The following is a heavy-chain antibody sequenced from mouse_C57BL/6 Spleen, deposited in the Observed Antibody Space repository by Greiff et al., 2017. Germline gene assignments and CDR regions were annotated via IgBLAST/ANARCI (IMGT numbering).Heavy chain of an antibody. J-gene: IGHJ3*01. D-gene: IGHD2-4*01. V-gene: IGHV1-80*01. Sequence: VQLQQSGAELVKPGASVKISCKASGYAFSSYWMNWVKQRPGTGLEWIGQIYPGDGDTNYNGKFKGKATLTADKSSSTAYMQLSSLTSEEAAVYFGAYYDYDASFAYWGQGTLVTVSA. CDR2: IYPGDGDT. CDR3: AYYDYDASFAY. CDR1: GYAFSSYW.